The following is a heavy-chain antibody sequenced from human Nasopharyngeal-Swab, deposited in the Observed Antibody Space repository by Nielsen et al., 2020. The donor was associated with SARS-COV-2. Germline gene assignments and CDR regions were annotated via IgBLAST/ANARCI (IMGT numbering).Heavy chain of an antibody. CDR1: RFTFSRWP. J-gene: IGHJ4*02. CDR3: ASLRADTPDFAY. V-gene: IGHV3-30*03. CDR2: ISSDGSDK. Sequence: GESLKISCVASRFTFSRWPMHWVRQAPGKGLEWVTVISSDGSDKQYVDSVKGRFTISRDNSKNTLYLRVKSLRAGDTGVYYCASLRADTPDFAYLGQGTLVTVSS. D-gene: IGHD2-15*01.